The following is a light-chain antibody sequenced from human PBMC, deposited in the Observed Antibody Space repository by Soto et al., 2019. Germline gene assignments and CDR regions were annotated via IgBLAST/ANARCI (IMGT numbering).Light chain of an antibody. CDR1: QSIDTA. Sequence: DIQMTQSPSTLSASVGDRVIITCRASQSIDTALAWYQQKPGKAPNLLIYRASNLESGVPSRFSGSGSGTEFTPAISSLQPDDFATYYCQQYGRFLTFGQGTKLELK. J-gene: IGKJ2*01. CDR3: QQYGRFLT. V-gene: IGKV1-5*03. CDR2: RAS.